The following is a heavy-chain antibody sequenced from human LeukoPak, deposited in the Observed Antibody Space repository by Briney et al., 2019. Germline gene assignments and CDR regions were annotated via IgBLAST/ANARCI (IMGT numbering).Heavy chain of an antibody. CDR1: GFTFSSYA. D-gene: IGHD3-10*01. Sequence: PGGSLRLSCAASGFTFSSYAMSWVRQAPGKGLEWVSAISGSGGSTYYADSVKGRFTISRDNSKNTLYLQMNSLRAEDTAVYYCAKRGPDTMVWGAPPPLDYWGQGTLVTVSS. CDR2: ISGSGGST. J-gene: IGHJ4*02. V-gene: IGHV3-23*01. CDR3: AKRGPDTMVWGAPPPLDY.